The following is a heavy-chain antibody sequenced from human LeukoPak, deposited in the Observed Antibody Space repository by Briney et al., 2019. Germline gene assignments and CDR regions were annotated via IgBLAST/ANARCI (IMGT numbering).Heavy chain of an antibody. V-gene: IGHV4-61*01. CDR3: ARDLSLDY. CDR2: IYYSRST. CDR1: GGSVSSDSYY. Sequence: SETLSLTCTVSGGSVSSDSYYWICKRQPPGQGLEWIVYIYYSRSTNYNPSLKSRVTISVDTSKNQFSLKLSSVTAADPDLYYCARDLSLDYWGQGTLVTVSS. J-gene: IGHJ4*02.